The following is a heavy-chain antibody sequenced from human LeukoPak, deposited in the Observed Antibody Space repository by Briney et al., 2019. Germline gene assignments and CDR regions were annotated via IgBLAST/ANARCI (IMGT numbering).Heavy chain of an antibody. CDR3: ARGYCSSTSCPMDV. J-gene: IGHJ6*04. D-gene: IGHD2-2*01. V-gene: IGHV4-59*01. CDR2: IYYSGST. CDR1: GGSISSYY. Sequence: SETLSLTCTVSGGSISSYYWSWIRQPPGKGLEWIGYIYYSGSTNYNPSLKSRVTISVDTSKNQFSLKLSSVTAADTAVYYCARGYCSSTSCPMDVWGKGTTVTVSS.